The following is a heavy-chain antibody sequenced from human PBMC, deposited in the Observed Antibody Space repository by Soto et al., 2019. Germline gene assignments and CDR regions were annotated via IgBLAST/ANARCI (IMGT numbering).Heavy chain of an antibody. CDR3: AKNGLSNSPSAIDS. CDR2: ISGSGRNT. V-gene: IGHV3-23*01. J-gene: IGHJ4*02. CDR1: GFTFSSNA. Sequence: EVQVLESGGGLAQPGGSLRLSCGTSGFTFSSNAMSWVRQAPGKGLDWVSGISGSGRNTYYADSVKGRFTISRDNSKNTVFLQMNSLRAEDTAVYYCAKNGLSNSPSAIDSWGQGTLVTVSS. D-gene: IGHD1-1*01.